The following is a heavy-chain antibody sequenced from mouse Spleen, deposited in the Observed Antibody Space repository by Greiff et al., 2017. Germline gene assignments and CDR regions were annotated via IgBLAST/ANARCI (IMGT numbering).Heavy chain of an antibody. CDR1: GFSLTSYG. D-gene: IGHD1-1*01. Sequence: QVQLKESGPGLVQPSQSLSITCTVSGFSLTSYGVHWVRQSPGKGLEWLGVIWSGGSTDYNAAFISRLSISKDNSKSQVFFKMNSLQADDTAIYYCARDYGSPWFAYWGQGTLVTVSA. CDR3: ARDYGSPWFAY. V-gene: IGHV2-2*01. CDR2: IWSGGST. J-gene: IGHJ3*01.